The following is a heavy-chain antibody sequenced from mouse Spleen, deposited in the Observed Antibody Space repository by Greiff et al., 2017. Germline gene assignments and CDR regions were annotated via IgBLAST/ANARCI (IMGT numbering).Heavy chain of an antibody. D-gene: IGHD1-1*01. CDR1: GYSFTDYN. J-gene: IGHJ1*01. CDR3: ARSYYYGSCLYDWYFDV. Sequence: EVQLQQSGPELVKPGASVKISCKASGYSFTDYNMNWVKQSNGQSLEWIGVINPNYGTTSYNQKFKGKATLTVDQSSSTAYMQLNSLTSEDSAVYYCARSYYYGSCLYDWYFDVWGAGTTVTVSS. CDR2: INPNYGTT. V-gene: IGHV1-39*01.